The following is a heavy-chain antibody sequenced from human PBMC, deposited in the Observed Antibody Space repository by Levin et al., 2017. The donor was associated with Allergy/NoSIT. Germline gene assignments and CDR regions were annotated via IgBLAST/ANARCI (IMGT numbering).Heavy chain of an antibody. D-gene: IGHD6-19*01. Sequence: SETLSLTCGVSDGSFSGHSWNWIRQPPGKGLEWIGEINHTGGSSYNPSLKSRVTISVDTSKNQFSLQLNSVTAADTPVYYCARGCSGGACPLTPWGQGTLVAVSS. J-gene: IGHJ5*02. CDR1: DGSFSGHS. CDR3: ARGCSGGACPLTP. V-gene: IGHV4-34*01. CDR2: INHTGGS.